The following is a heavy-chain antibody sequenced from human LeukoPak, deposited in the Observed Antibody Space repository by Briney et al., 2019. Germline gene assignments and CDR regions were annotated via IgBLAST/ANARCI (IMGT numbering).Heavy chain of an antibody. D-gene: IGHD3-16*01. J-gene: IGHJ4*02. CDR3: ARPIGKWGFDY. CDR1: GCTISGYY. Sequence: SETLSLTCTVSGCTISGYYWSWIRQPPGRGLEWVGNTHSTGNTKSNPSLGRRVTVSADTSTDQISLKLSSGPATDMAIYYCARPIGKWGFDYWGQGILVTVSS. CDR2: THSTGNT. V-gene: IGHV4-4*08.